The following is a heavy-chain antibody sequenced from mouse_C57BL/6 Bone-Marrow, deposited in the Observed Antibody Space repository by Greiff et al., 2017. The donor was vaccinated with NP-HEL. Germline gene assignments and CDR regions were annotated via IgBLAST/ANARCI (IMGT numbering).Heavy chain of an antibody. J-gene: IGHJ2*01. CDR2: KSYDGDN. CDR1: GYSITSGYY. V-gene: IGHV3-6*01. D-gene: IGHD4-1*01. Sequence: EVQRVESGPGLVKPSQSLSLTCSASGYSITSGYYWNWIRQPTGNKLEWMGYKSYDGDNNYNPSLKNRTTITRDTSKNQFFLKLNSVTTEDTATYYCARNWDYFDYWGPGTTLTVSS. CDR3: ARNWDYFDY.